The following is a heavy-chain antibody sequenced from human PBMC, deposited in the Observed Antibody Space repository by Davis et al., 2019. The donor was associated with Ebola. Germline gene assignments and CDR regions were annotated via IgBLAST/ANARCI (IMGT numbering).Heavy chain of an antibody. CDR2: ISSTSWTI. V-gene: IGHV3-48*02. J-gene: IGHJ6*02. CDR1: GFIFSTYS. D-gene: IGHD6-19*01. Sequence: GESLKISCAASGFIFSTYSMNWVRQAPGKGLEWVAYISSTSWTIYYPDFVRGRFTISRDNAQNSLYLQMNSLRDEDTATYYCARDSRWLVPGTYYYYGMDVWGQGTTVTVSS. CDR3: ARDSRWLVPGTYYYYGMDV.